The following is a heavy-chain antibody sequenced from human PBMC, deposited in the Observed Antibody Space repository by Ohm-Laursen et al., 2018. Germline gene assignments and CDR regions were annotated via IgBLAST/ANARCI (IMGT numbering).Heavy chain of an antibody. J-gene: IGHJ4*02. CDR1: GYSISSGYF. CDR2: INHSGST. D-gene: IGHD3-22*01. CDR3: ARGRNLMNYYDRRLGY. V-gene: IGHV4-38-2*01. Sequence: GTLSLTCAVSGYSISSGYFWGWIRQPPGKGLEWIGEINHSGSTNYNPSLKSRVTISVDTSKNQFSLKLSSVTAADTAVYYCARGRNLMNYYDRRLGYWGQGTLVTVSS.